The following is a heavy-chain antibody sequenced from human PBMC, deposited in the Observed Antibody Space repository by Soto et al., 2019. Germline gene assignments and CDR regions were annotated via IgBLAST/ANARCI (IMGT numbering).Heavy chain of an antibody. J-gene: IGHJ4*02. Sequence: EVQLVESGGALVQPGGSLRLSCAASGFTFSSYWLHWVRQAPGEGLVWVSRINSDGSSTRYAASVKGRFTISRDNAKNTLYLQMNNLRVEDTALYYCATSISVGGGVWGQGTLVTVSS. D-gene: IGHD3-16*01. CDR3: ATSISVGGGV. V-gene: IGHV3-74*01. CDR2: INSDGSST. CDR1: GFTFSSYW.